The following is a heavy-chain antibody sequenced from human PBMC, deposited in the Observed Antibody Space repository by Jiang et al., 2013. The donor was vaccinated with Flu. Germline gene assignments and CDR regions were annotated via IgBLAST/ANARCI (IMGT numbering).Heavy chain of an antibody. CDR3: AITVAGTIGWFDP. CDR1: GGSISSYY. J-gene: IGHJ5*02. CDR2: IYYSGST. Sequence: LLKPSETLSLTCTVSGGSISSYYWSWIRQPPGKGLEWIGYIYYSGSTNYNPSLKSRVTISVDTSKNQFSLKLSSVTAADTAVYYCAITVAGTIGWFDPWGQGTLVTVSS. D-gene: IGHD6-19*01. V-gene: IGHV4-59*01.